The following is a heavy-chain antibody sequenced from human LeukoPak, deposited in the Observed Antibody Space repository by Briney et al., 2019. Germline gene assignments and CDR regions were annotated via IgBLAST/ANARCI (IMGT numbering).Heavy chain of an antibody. J-gene: IGHJ4*02. Sequence: GGSLRLSCAVSGFTFSSYAMSWVRQAPGKGREWVAVISYDGSNKYYADSVKGRFTISRDNSKNTLYLQMNSLRAEDTAVYYCAKGDNWNGVHYWGQGTLVTVSS. D-gene: IGHD1-20*01. CDR1: GFTFSSYA. CDR3: AKGDNWNGVHY. V-gene: IGHV3-30*18. CDR2: ISYDGSNK.